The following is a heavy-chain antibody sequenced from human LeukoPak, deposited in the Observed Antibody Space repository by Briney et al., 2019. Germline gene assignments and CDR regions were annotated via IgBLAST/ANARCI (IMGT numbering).Heavy chain of an antibody. Sequence: GGSLRLSCEASGLTFSTYGMSWVRQAPGKGREWVSAISGSGGSTYYADSVKGRFTISRDNSKNTLYLQMNSLRAEDTAVYYCAKDDPGYSGYEKDYWGQGTLVTVSS. CDR3: AKDDPGYSGYEKDY. J-gene: IGHJ4*02. CDR1: GLTFSTYG. CDR2: ISGSGGST. V-gene: IGHV3-23*01. D-gene: IGHD5-12*01.